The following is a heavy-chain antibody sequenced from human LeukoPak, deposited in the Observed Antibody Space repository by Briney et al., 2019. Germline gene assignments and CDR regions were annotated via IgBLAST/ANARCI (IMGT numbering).Heavy chain of an antibody. CDR2: MNPNSGNT. J-gene: IGHJ4*02. Sequence: ASVKVSCKASGYTFTSSDINWVRQATGHGLEWMGWMNPNSGNTGYAQKFQGRVTMTTNTSISTAYMALSSLRSEDTAVYYCARGPGGERWLRGFDYWSQGTLVTVSS. CDR1: GYTFTSSD. D-gene: IGHD3-16*01. CDR3: ARGPGGERWLRGFDY. V-gene: IGHV1-8*01.